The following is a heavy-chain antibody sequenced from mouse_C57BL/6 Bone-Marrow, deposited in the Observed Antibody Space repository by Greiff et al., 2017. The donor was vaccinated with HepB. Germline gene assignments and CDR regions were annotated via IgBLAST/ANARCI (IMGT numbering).Heavy chain of an antibody. Sequence: VQLQHSGPELVKPGASVKISCKASGYTFTDYYINWVKQRPGQGLEWIGWIFPGSGSTYYNEKFKGKATLTVDKSSSTAYMLLSSLTSEDSAVYFCARERLWLRREAWFAYWGQGTLVTVSA. CDR1: GYTFTDYY. V-gene: IGHV1-75*01. CDR2: IFPGSGST. D-gene: IGHD2-2*01. J-gene: IGHJ3*01. CDR3: ARERLWLRREAWFAY.